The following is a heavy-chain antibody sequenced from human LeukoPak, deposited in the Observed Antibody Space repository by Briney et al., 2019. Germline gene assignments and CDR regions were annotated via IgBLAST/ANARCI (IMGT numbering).Heavy chain of an antibody. J-gene: IGHJ4*02. Sequence: ASVKVSCKASGYTFSGYYIHWVRQAPGQGLGWMGWINPNSGGTNYAQKFQGRVTMTRDTSISTAYMELSRLRSDDTAVYYCARAYYSSGWYLDWGQGTLVTVSS. CDR1: GYTFSGYY. V-gene: IGHV1-2*02. D-gene: IGHD6-19*01. CDR3: ARAYYSSGWYLD. CDR2: INPNSGGT.